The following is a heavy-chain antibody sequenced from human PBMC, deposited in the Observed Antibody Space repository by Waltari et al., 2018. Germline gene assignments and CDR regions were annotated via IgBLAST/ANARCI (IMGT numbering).Heavy chain of an antibody. Sequence: EVQLVQSGGGLVQPGGSLRLSCEASGFIFRNYFMTWVRQAPGEGLQGVANIKADVSEEFYLDSVKGRFTIARDNAKNSLFLQMNSLRADDTAVYYCARAGGVSNRFDYWGQGARVTVSS. V-gene: IGHV3-7*03. CDR1: GFIFRNYF. J-gene: IGHJ4*02. CDR2: IKADVSEE. CDR3: ARAGGVSNRFDY. D-gene: IGHD3-10*01.